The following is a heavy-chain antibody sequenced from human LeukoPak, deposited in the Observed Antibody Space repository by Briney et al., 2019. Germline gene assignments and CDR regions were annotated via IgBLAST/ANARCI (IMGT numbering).Heavy chain of an antibody. CDR3: SRARGGYKYGFIDY. CDR1: GDSISSHY. J-gene: IGHJ4*02. D-gene: IGHD5-24*01. V-gene: IGHV4-59*11. CDR2: IYYSGST. Sequence: SETLSLTCTISGDSISSHYWSWIRQAPGKGPQWIGYIYYSGSTNYNPSLKSRVTISVDTSKNEFSLRLSSVTAADTAVYYCSRARGGYKYGFIDYWGQGTLVTVSS.